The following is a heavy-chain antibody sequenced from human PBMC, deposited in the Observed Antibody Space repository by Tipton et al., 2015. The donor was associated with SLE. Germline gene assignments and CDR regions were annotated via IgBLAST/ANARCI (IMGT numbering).Heavy chain of an antibody. CDR3: VRLELPATKADY. D-gene: IGHD5-24*01. CDR1: GASINRGSYF. Sequence: TLSLTCTVSGASINRGSYFWTWTRQTAGKGLEWIGRIFVSGDTNYNPSLKSRVTMSVDTSKNQFSLKLSSVTAADTAVYYCVRLELPATKADYWGPGTLVTVSS. J-gene: IGHJ4*02. V-gene: IGHV4-61*02. CDR2: IFVSGDT.